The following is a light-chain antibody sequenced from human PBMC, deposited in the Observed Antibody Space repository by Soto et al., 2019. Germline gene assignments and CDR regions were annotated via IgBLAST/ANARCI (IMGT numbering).Light chain of an antibody. Sequence: QSVLTQSPSASASLGASVKLTCTLSSGHSSYAIAWLQQQPEKGPRYLMKLNSDGSHNKGDGIPDRFSGSNSGAERYLTISSLQSEDEADYYCQTWGTGIRVFGGGTKLTVL. CDR2: LNSDGSH. CDR3: QTWGTGIRV. J-gene: IGLJ2*01. V-gene: IGLV4-69*01. CDR1: SGHSSYA.